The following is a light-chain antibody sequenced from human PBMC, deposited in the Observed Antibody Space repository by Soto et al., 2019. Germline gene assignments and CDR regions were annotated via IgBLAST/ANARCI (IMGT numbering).Light chain of an antibody. CDR2: EVS. V-gene: IGLV2-8*01. Sequence: QSALTQPASVSGSPGQSITISCTGTSSDVGGYNYVSWYQQHPGKAPKLMIYEVSKRPSGVPDRFSGSKSGNTASLTVSGLQAEDEADYYCNSYAGSYNWVFGGGTKLTVL. CDR3: NSYAGSYNWV. CDR1: SSDVGGYNY. J-gene: IGLJ3*02.